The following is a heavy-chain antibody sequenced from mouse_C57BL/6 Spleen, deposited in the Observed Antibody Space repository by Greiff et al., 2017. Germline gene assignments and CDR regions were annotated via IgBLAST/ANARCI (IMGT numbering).Heavy chain of an antibody. J-gene: IGHJ2*01. CDR2: IYPGDGDT. CDR3: ARETTGTVYYFDY. Sequence: LQESGAELVKPGASVKISCKASGYAFSSYWMNWVKQRPGKGLEWIGQIYPGDGDTNYNGKFKGKATLTADKSSSTAYMQLSSLTSEDSAVYFCARETTGTVYYFDYWGQGTTLTVSS. CDR1: GYAFSSYW. D-gene: IGHD4-1*01. V-gene: IGHV1-80*01.